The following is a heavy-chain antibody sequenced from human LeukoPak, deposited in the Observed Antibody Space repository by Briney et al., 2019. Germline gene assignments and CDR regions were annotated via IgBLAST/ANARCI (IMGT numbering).Heavy chain of an antibody. V-gene: IGHV3-11*04. CDR2: ISGSEKTI. CDR3: ARGHPGAFDT. CDR1: GFTFSDYY. Sequence: GGSLRLSCAASGFTFSDYYMSWIRQAPGKGLEWISYISGSEKTIVYADSVKGRFTISRDSARNSLFLQMNSLRVEDRAVYYCARGHPGAFDTWGQGTMVTVSS. J-gene: IGHJ3*02.